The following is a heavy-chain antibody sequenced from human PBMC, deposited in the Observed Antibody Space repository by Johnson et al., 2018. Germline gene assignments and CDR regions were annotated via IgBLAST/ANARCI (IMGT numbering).Heavy chain of an antibody. Sequence: QVQLVESGAEVKKPGSSVKVSCKASGGTFSSYTISWVRQAPGQGLEWMGRIIPILGIANYAQKFQGRVTITADKSTGTAYMGLGSLRSEDTAVYYSAGDFGHSGSPFQHWGQGTLVTGSS. CDR2: IIPILGIA. CDR3: AGDFGHSGSPFQH. D-gene: IGHD1-26*01. J-gene: IGHJ1*01. CDR1: GGTFSSYT. V-gene: IGHV1-69*08.